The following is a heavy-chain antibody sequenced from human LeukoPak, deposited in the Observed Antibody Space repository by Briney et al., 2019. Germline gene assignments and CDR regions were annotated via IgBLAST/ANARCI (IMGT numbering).Heavy chain of an antibody. J-gene: IGHJ4*02. CDR2: ISGSGGST. CDR1: GFTFSTYA. V-gene: IGHV3-23*01. Sequence: GGSLRLSCAASGFTFSTYAMSWVRQAPGKGLEWVSAISGSGGSTYYADSVKGRFTISRDNTKNTLYLQMNSLRAEDTAVYFCAKGCCPIDYWGQGTLVTVSS. CDR3: AKGCCPIDY. D-gene: IGHD2-8*01.